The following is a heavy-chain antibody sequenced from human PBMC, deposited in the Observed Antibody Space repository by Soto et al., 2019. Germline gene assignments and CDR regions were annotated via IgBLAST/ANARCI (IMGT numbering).Heavy chain of an antibody. J-gene: IGHJ6*02. CDR1: GGDFLSYT. D-gene: IGHD3-10*01. CDR3: AQMWFVEFWHGMDV. CDR2: IIPILDVA. Sequence: QLVQSGAEVKRPGSSVKVSCKASGGDFLSYTISWVRQVPGQGPEWMGTIIPILDVAKNAQKFQGRVAITADKATSTVYMEVRSLRSDDTAVYYCAQMWFVEFWHGMDVWGQGTTITVSS. V-gene: IGHV1-69*02.